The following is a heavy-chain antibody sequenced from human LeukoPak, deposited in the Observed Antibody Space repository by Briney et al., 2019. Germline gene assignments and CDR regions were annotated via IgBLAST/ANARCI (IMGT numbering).Heavy chain of an antibody. J-gene: IGHJ4*02. V-gene: IGHV3-30-3*01. CDR2: ISYDENNK. CDR1: GFTFSSYA. D-gene: IGHD6-13*01. CDR3: ARFGAAAGLDY. Sequence: GGSLRLSCAASGFTFSSYAMHWVRQAPGKGLEWVAVISYDENNKYYADSVKGRFTISRDNAKNSLYLQMNSLRAEDTAVYYCARFGAAAGLDYWGQGTLVTVSS.